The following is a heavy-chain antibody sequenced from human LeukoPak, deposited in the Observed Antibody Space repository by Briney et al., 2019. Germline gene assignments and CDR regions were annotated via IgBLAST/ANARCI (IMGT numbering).Heavy chain of an antibody. D-gene: IGHD3-22*01. CDR2: IYYSGRT. J-gene: IGHJ1*01. Sequence: SETLSLTCSVSGDSVSRSDSYWDWIRQPPGKGLEWIGTIYYSGRTYYSPSLKSRATMSVDPSNNQFSLNLRSVTAADTALYYCARRRYYDGSGYLGWGQGTLLSVSS. CDR3: ARRRYYDGSGYLG. CDR1: GDSVSRSDSY. V-gene: IGHV4-39*01.